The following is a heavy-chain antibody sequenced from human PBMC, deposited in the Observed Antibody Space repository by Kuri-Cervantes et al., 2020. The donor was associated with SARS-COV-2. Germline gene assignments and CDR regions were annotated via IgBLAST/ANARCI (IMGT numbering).Heavy chain of an antibody. CDR2: ISYDGSNK. Sequence: LSLTCAASGFTFSSYAMHWVRQAPGKGLEWVAVISYDGSNKYYADSVKGRFTISRDNSKNTLYLQMNSLRAEDTASYYCAKDHGPGILTNWFDAWGQGALVTVSS. CDR1: GFTFSSYA. J-gene: IGHJ5*02. CDR3: AKDHGPGILTNWFDA. V-gene: IGHV3-30-3*01. D-gene: IGHD3-9*01.